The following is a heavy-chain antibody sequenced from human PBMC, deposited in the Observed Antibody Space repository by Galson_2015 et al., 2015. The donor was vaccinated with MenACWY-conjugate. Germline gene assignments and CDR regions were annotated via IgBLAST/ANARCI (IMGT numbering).Heavy chain of an antibody. J-gene: IGHJ6*02. CDR1: GYSFTNYW. CDR2: IDPHNSNT. CDR3: ARHPPGGRGMDV. Sequence: AEVKKPGESLTISCKGSGYSFTNYWIGWVRQMPGRGLEWMGLIDPHNSNTRYSPSFQGQVTISADESISTAFLQWSSLKASDTAMYYCARHPPGGRGMDVWGRGTTVTVSS. V-gene: IGHV5-51*01. D-gene: IGHD1-26*01.